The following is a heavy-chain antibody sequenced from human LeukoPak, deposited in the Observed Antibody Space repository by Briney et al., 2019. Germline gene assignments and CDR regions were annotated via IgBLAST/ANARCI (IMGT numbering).Heavy chain of an antibody. CDR3: AKGTPIAAAGTSPFDY. D-gene: IGHD6-13*01. CDR1: GFTFNNYA. CDR2: TSGGGGST. V-gene: IGHV3-23*01. J-gene: IGHJ4*02. Sequence: GGSLRLSCAASGFTFNNYAMSWVRQAPGKGLEWVSGTSGGGGSTYHADSVKGRFTISRDNSKNTLYLQMNSLRAEDTAVYYCAKGTPIAAAGTSPFDYWGQGTLVTVSS.